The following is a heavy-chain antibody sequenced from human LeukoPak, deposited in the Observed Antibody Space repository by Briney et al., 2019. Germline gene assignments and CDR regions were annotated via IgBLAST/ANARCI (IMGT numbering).Heavy chain of an antibody. V-gene: IGHV3-66*01. CDR1: GFTVSSNY. CDR3: ARERPIAAEDYYYYGMDV. D-gene: IGHD6-25*01. CDR2: IYSGGST. J-gene: IGHJ6*02. Sequence: GGSLRLSCAASGFTVSSNYMSWVRQAPGKGLEWVSVIYSGGSTYYADSVKGRFTISRDNSKNTLYLQMNSLRAEDTAVYYCARERPIAAEDYYYYGMDVWGQGTTVTVSS.